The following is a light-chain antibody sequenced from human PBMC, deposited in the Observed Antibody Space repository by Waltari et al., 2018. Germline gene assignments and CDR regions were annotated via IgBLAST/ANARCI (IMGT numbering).Light chain of an antibody. CDR3: QQYGSSPGFT. Sequence: EIVLTQSPGTLSLSPGERATLPCRARQSVSSSYLAWYQQNPGQAPRLLIYGASSRATGIPDRFSGSGSGTDFTLTISRLEPEDFAVYYCQQYGSSPGFTFGPGTKVDIK. V-gene: IGKV3-20*01. CDR2: GAS. CDR1: QSVSSSY. J-gene: IGKJ3*01.